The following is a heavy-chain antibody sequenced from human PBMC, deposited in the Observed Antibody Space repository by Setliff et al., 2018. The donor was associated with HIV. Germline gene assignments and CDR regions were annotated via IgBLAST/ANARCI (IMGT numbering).Heavy chain of an antibody. V-gene: IGHV3-23*01. D-gene: IGHD3-10*01. J-gene: IGHJ4*02. CDR2: MSDTGGIT. Sequence: QAGGSLRLSCKASGFTFSDFYMTWIRQAPGKGLEWVSAMSDTGGITNYADSVKGRFTMSRDNSKNTLYLEMNSLRAEDTALYYCARDRIVDGRFGELSSHWGQGTLVTVSS. CDR1: GFTFSDFY. CDR3: ARDRIVDGRFGELSSH.